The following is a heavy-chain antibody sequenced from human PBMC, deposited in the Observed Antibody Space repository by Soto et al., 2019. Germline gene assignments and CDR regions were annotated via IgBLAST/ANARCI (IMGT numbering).Heavy chain of an antibody. CDR3: GRTLGYSHGYVGDQ. CDR2: IYYSGST. CDR1: GGSISAHY. Sequence: SETLSLTCTVSGGSISAHYWGWIRQPPGKGLDWIGFIYYSGSTHYNPSLQSRVTISVDRSKNQFSLKLSSVTAADTAGYYCGRTLGYSHGYVGDQWGQGALVTVSS. V-gene: IGHV4-59*11. J-gene: IGHJ4*02. D-gene: IGHD5-18*01.